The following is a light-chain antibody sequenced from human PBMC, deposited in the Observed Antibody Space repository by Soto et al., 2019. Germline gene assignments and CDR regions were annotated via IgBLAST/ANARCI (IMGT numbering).Light chain of an antibody. Sequence: EIVLTQSTGTLSLSPGERATLSCRASQSINSDYLAWYQQKPGQSPRPLIYGASTRATGIPDRFSGSGSGTDFTLTISRLEPEDFAVYYCQQYDSSPRTFGQGTKVEIK. CDR2: GAS. J-gene: IGKJ1*01. V-gene: IGKV3-20*01. CDR1: QSINSDY. CDR3: QQYDSSPRT.